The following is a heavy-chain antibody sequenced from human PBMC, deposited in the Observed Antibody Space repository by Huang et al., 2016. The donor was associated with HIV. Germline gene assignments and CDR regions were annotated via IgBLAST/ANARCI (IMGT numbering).Heavy chain of an antibody. D-gene: IGHD3-9*01. CDR1: GYTFTDYY. V-gene: IGHV1-2*02. Sequence: QVQLVQSGAEVKKPGASVKVSCKASGYTFTDYYIHWVRQAPGQGLEWMGWIHPSSGCTKYAQKFQGRVTMTRDTSVSTAYMDLSRLRSDDTAMYYCALDWLLSYYFDYWGQGTLVTVSS. J-gene: IGHJ4*02. CDR2: IHPSSGCT. CDR3: ALDWLLSYYFDY.